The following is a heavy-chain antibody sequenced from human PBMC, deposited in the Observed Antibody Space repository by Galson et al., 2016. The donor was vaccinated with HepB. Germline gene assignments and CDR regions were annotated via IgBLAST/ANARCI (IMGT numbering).Heavy chain of an antibody. V-gene: IGHV4-4*02. Sequence: SETLSLTCVASGGSISTINWWSWVRQPPGKGLEWIGEIYHGGNTNYNPSLKSRVTLSVDKSRNQFSLKLISVTAADTAVYYCARHKIQSGGNCCDAFDIWGQGTMVTVSS. CDR2: IYHGGNT. CDR3: ARHKIQSGGNCCDAFDI. J-gene: IGHJ3*02. D-gene: IGHD2-15*01. CDR1: GGSISTINW.